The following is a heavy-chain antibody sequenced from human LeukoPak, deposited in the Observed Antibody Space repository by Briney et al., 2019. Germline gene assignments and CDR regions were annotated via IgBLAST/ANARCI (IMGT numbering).Heavy chain of an antibody. CDR3: ARDPYYDFWGGYCDY. CDR1: GYTFTSYG. V-gene: IGHV1-18*01. CDR2: ISAYNGNT. J-gene: IGHJ4*02. Sequence: ASVKVSCKASGYTFTSYGISWVRQAPGQGLEWMGWISAYNGNTNYAQKLQGRATLNTDPSTSTADMELRSLTSDDTGVYYCARDPYYDFWGGYCDYWGQGTLVTVSS. D-gene: IGHD3-3*01.